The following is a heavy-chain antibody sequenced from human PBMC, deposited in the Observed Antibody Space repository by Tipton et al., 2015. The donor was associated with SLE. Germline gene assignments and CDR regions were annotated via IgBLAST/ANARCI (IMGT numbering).Heavy chain of an antibody. CDR3: AREASYCGGDCYPSWFDP. D-gene: IGHD2-21*01. J-gene: IGHJ5*02. CDR2: IYYSGNT. Sequence: TLSLTCTVSGDSIGSGGYFWNWIRQHPGKGLEWIGYIYYSGNTYYNTSFKSQFTISVDTSNNQFSLKVNSVTAADTAVYYCAREASYCGGDCYPSWFDPWGQGTLVTVSS. CDR1: GDSIGSGGYF. V-gene: IGHV4-31*01.